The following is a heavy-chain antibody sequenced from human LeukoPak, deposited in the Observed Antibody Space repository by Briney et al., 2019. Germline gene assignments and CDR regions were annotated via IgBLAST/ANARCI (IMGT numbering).Heavy chain of an antibody. CDR3: AGGILRDYYDSSGFYHRGGVGY. CDR2: INDSGSS. V-gene: IGHV4-34*01. D-gene: IGHD3-22*01. CDR1: GGSFGGYY. J-gene: IGHJ4*02. Sequence: SETLSLTCAVYGGSFGGYYWSWIRQPPGKGLEWIGEINDSGSSNYIPSLKSRVTISVDRSKNQFSLWLSSVTAADTAVYFCAGGILRDYYDSSGFYHRGGVGYWGQGTLVTVSS.